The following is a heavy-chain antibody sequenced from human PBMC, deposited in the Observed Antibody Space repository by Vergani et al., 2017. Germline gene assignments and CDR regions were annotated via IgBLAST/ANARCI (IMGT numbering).Heavy chain of an antibody. J-gene: IGHJ4*02. CDR1: GFTFSSYA. Sequence: EVQLLESGGGLVQPGGSLRLSCAASGFTFSSYAMSWVRQAPGKGLEWVSAISGSGGSTYYADSVKGRFTIARDNSKNTLYLQMNSLRAEDTAVYYCAKEEYYDFWIGYYGELDYWGQGPLVTVSS. D-gene: IGHD3-3*01. CDR3: AKEEYYDFWIGYYGELDY. CDR2: ISGSGGST. V-gene: IGHV3-23*01.